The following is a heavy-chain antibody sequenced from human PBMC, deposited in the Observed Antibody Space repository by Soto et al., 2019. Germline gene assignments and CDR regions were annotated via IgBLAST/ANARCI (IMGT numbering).Heavy chain of an antibody. Sequence: SETLSLTCTVSGGSISSYYWSWIRQPPGKGLEWIGYIYYSGSTYYNPSLKSRVTISVDTSKNQFSLKLSSVTAADTAVYFCARAYYYDSSGYYPFDYWGQGTLVTVSS. J-gene: IGHJ4*02. V-gene: IGHV4-59*08. D-gene: IGHD3-22*01. CDR3: ARAYYYDSSGYYPFDY. CDR1: GGSISSYY. CDR2: IYYSGST.